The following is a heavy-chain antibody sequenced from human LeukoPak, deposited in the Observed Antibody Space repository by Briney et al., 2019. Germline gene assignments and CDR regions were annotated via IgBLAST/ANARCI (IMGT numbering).Heavy chain of an antibody. CDR1: GYSISSGYY. CDR2: IYHSGST. D-gene: IGHD3-10*01. J-gene: IGHJ3*02. V-gene: IGHV4-38-2*02. Sequence: SETLSLTCAVSGYSISSGYYWGWLRQPPGKGLEWIGSIYHSGSTYYNPSLKSQVTISVDTSKNQFSLKLTSVTAADTAVYYCARDSHEYYGSGNYYSDAFDIWGQGTRVTVSS. CDR3: ARDSHEYYGSGNYYSDAFDI.